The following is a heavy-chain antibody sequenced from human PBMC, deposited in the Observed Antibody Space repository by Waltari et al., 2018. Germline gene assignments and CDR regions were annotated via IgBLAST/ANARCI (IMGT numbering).Heavy chain of an antibody. J-gene: IGHJ4*02. CDR3: ARDLGGLLWFGELSSFDY. Sequence: QVQLVQSGAEVKKPGASVKVSCKASGYTFTSYGISWVRQAPGQRLEWMGWISAYNGNTNYAQKLQGRVTMTTDTSTSTAYMELRSLRSDDTAVYYCARDLGGLLWFGELSSFDYWGQGTLVTVSS. CDR1: GYTFTSYG. CDR2: ISAYNGNT. D-gene: IGHD3-10*01. V-gene: IGHV1-18*01.